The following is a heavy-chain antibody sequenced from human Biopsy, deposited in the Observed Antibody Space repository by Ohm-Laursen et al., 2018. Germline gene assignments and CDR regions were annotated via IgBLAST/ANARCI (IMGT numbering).Heavy chain of an antibody. CDR3: ARVAGGYAYYYGMDV. Sequence: SETLSLTCAVSGYSVTNDYYCGWIRQPPGEGLEWIGNIYYDGITYYTPSLKSQVTMPVDTSKNKFPLRLTSATAADTAVYYCARVAGGYAYYYGMDVWGQGTTVIVSS. J-gene: IGHJ6*02. CDR1: GYSVTNDYY. D-gene: IGHD5-12*01. V-gene: IGHV4-38-2*01. CDR2: IYYDGIT.